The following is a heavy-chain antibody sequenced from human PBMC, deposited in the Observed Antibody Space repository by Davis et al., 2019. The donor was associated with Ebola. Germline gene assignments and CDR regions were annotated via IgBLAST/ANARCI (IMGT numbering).Heavy chain of an antibody. D-gene: IGHD3-3*01. Sequence: AASVKVSCKASGYTFTGYDINRVRQATGQGLEWMVWINPKSCNTGYAQKFQGRVTMTRENSMSTAYMQRSSLRSEDTAGYYSTRLARFGVVKPFDYWGQGSLVTVSS. V-gene: IGHV1-8*01. CDR3: TRLARFGVVKPFDY. CDR1: GYTFTGYD. J-gene: IGHJ4*02. CDR2: INPKSCNT.